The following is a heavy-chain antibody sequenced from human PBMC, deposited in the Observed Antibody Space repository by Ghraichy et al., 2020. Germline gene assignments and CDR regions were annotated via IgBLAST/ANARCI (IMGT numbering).Heavy chain of an antibody. V-gene: IGHV3-64D*06. CDR2: ISSNGGST. Sequence: GGSLRLSCSASGFTFSSYAMHWVRQAPGKGLEYVSAISSNGGSTYYADSVKDRFTISIDNSKNTLYLQMSSLRAEDTAVYYCVKDQEDGDYVLFFDYWGQGTLVTVSS. J-gene: IGHJ4*02. CDR1: GFTFSSYA. CDR3: VKDQEDGDYVLFFDY. D-gene: IGHD4-17*01.